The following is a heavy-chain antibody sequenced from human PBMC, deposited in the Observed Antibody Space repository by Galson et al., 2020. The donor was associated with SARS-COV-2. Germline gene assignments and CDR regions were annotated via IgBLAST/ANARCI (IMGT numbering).Heavy chain of an antibody. J-gene: IGHJ6*03. Sequence: SETLYLTCAVSGGSISSSDWWGWVRQPPGKGLEWNREIFHSRYTNYNPSLKSRVTMSEDTYKNQFSLKLSSVTAADTALYYCSRIIVTAYYFSYMDVWGKGTTVTVSS. CDR3: SRIIVTAYYFSYMDV. V-gene: IGHV4-4*02. CDR2: IFHSRYT. D-gene: IGHD2-21*02. CDR1: GGSISSSDW.